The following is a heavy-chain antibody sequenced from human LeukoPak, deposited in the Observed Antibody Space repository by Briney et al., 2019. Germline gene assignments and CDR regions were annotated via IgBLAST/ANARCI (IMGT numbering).Heavy chain of an antibody. V-gene: IGHV4-4*02. CDR3: AREGGQLESDAFDI. Sequence: SGTLSLTCAVSGGSISSSNWWSWVRQPPGKGLEWIGEIYHSGSTNYNPSLKSRVTISVDTSKNQFSLKLSSVTAADTAVYYCAREGGQLESDAFDIWGQGTMVTVSS. D-gene: IGHD1-1*01. CDR1: GGSISSSNW. CDR2: IYHSGST. J-gene: IGHJ3*02.